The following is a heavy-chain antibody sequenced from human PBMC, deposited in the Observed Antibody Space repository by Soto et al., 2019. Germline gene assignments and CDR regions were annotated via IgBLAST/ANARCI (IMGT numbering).Heavy chain of an antibody. CDR2: ISRISTGI. V-gene: IGHV3-48*02. Sequence: EVQLGESGGGLVQPGGSLRLSCAASGFTFSLYSMSWFRQAPGKGLEWVSYISRISTGIHYAYSLKGRFTISRDDATNSMHLQMNSLRDGDTAVYYCARAVTWGLDVWGQGTTVSISS. J-gene: IGHJ6*02. D-gene: IGHD3-10*01. CDR1: GFTFSLYS. CDR3: ARAVTWGLDV.